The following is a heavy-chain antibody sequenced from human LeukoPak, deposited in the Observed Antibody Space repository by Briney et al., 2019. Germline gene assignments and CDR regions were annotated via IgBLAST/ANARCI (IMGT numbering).Heavy chain of an antibody. V-gene: IGHV1-46*01. D-gene: IGHD3-22*01. CDR2: INPSGGST. Sequence: GASVRVSCKASGYTFTSYYMHWVRQAPGQGLEWMGIINPSGGSTSYAQKFQGRVTMTRDTSTSTVYMELSSLRSEDTAVYYCARAGRVVVITYYFDYWGQGTLVTVSS. J-gene: IGHJ4*02. CDR3: ARAGRVVVITYYFDY. CDR1: GYTFTSYY.